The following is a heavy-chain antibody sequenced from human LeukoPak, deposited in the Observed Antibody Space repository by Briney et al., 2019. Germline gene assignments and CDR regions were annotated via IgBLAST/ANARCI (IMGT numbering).Heavy chain of an antibody. Sequence: ASVKVSCKASGYTFTGYYMHWVRQAPGQGLEWMGWINPNSGGTNYAQKFQGRVTMTWDTSISTAYMELSRLRSDDTAVYYCATTPYGSGSYRVYWGQGTLVTVSS. CDR2: INPNSGGT. V-gene: IGHV1-2*02. CDR3: ATTPYGSGSYRVY. J-gene: IGHJ4*02. D-gene: IGHD3-10*01. CDR1: GYTFTGYY.